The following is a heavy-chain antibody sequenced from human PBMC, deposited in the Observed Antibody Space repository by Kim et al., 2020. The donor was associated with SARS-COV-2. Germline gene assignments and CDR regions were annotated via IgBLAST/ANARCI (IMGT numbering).Heavy chain of an antibody. CDR1: GYSFSDHY. Sequence: ASVKVSCKASGYSFSDHYIYWVRQAPGQGLEWMGWINPNSGATKYAQKFQGRVTITSEKSITTASMEMSSLRSDDTAVYFCARAWWREGSYWFDTWGQGTLDTVSS. J-gene: IGHJ5*01. V-gene: IGHV1-2*02. CDR2: INPNSGAT. D-gene: IGHD3-10*01. CDR3: ARAWWREGSYWFDT.